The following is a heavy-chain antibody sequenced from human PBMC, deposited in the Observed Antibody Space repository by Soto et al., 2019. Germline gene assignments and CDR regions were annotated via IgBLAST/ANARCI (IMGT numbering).Heavy chain of an antibody. CDR2: INAGNGNT. D-gene: IGHD3-10*01. J-gene: IGHJ6*02. CDR3: ASITMVRGVPVYYYGMDV. Sequence: ASVKVSCKASGYTFTSYAMHWVRQAPGQRLEWMGWINAGNGNTKYSQKFQGRVTITRDTSASTAYMELSSLRSEDTAVYYCASITMVRGVPVYYYGMDVWGQGTTVTVSS. V-gene: IGHV1-3*01. CDR1: GYTFTSYA.